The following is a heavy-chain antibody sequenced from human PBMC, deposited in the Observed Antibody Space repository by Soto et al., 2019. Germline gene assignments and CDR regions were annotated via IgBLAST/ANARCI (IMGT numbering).Heavy chain of an antibody. V-gene: IGHV4-59*01. Sequence: SETLSLTCTVSGGSISSYYWSWIRQPPGKGLEWIGYIYYSGGTNYNPSLKSRVTISVDTSKNQFSLKLSSVTAADTAVDYCARAIAARPNWFDPWGQGTLVTVSS. CDR2: IYYSGGT. D-gene: IGHD6-6*01. CDR1: GGSISSYY. CDR3: ARAIAARPNWFDP. J-gene: IGHJ5*02.